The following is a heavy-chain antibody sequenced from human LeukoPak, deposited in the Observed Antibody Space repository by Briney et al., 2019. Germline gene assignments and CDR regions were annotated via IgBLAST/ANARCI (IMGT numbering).Heavy chain of an antibody. D-gene: IGHD3-10*01. Sequence: SVKVSCKASGCTFSSYAISWVRQAPGQGLEWMGLIIPILGIANYAQKFQGRVTITADKSTSTAYMELSSLRSEDTAVYYCARDIPYYGSGSYFWDYWGQGTLVTVSS. CDR1: GCTFSSYA. J-gene: IGHJ4*02. CDR2: IIPILGIA. V-gene: IGHV1-69*10. CDR3: ARDIPYYGSGSYFWDY.